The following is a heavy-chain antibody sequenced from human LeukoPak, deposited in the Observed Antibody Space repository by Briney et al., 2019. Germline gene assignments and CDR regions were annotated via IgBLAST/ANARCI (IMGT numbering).Heavy chain of an antibody. CDR2: IKYDGSEK. CDR3: ARDSVTLFDY. Sequence: PGGSLRLSCAASGFTFSSYWMSWVRQAPGKGREWVANIKYDGSEKYSVDSVKGRFTISRDNAKNSLYLQMNSLRAEDTAVYYCARDSVTLFDYWGQGTLVTVSS. V-gene: IGHV3-7*01. D-gene: IGHD5/OR15-5a*01. CDR1: GFTFSSYW. J-gene: IGHJ4*02.